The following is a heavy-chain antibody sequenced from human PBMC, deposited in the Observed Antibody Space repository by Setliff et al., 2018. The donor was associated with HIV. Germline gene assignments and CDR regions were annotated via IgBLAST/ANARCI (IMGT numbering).Heavy chain of an antibody. CDR1: GFTFSSYG. J-gene: IGHJ3*02. D-gene: IGHD4-17*01. V-gene: IGHV3-33*01. CDR3: ARVEDPYGDYEGDAFDI. Sequence: GGSLRLSCAASGFTFSSYGMHWVRQAPGKGLEWVAVIWYDGSNKYYADSVKGRFTISRDNSKNTLYLQMNSLRAEDTAVYYCARVEDPYGDYEGDAFDIWGQGTMVTVSS. CDR2: IWYDGSNK.